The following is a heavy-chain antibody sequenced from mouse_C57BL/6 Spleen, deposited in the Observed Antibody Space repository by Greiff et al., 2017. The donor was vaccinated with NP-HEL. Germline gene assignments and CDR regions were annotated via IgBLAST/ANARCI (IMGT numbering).Heavy chain of an antibody. J-gene: IGHJ4*01. CDR1: GFNIKDDY. Sequence: EVQLQQSGAELVRPGASVKLSCTASGFNIKDDYMHWVKQRPEQGLEWIGWIDPENGDTEYASKFQGKATITADTSSNTAYLQLSSLTSEDTAVYYCTTERGYAMDHWGQGTSVTVSS. CDR2: IDPENGDT. CDR3: TTERGYAMDH. V-gene: IGHV14-4*01.